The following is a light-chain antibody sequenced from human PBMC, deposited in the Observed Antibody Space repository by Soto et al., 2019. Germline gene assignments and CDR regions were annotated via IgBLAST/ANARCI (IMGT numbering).Light chain of an antibody. CDR2: KAS. V-gene: IGKV1-5*03. CDR3: QQHDSFSST. J-gene: IGKJ5*01. CDR1: ENISRW. Sequence: DIQMTQSPSTLSSSVGYIFTVTSWASENISRWLAWYQQKPGKAPKLLIYKASSLESGVPSRFSGSGSGTEFTLTINSLQADDFATYYCQQHDSFSSTFGQGRRLEIK.